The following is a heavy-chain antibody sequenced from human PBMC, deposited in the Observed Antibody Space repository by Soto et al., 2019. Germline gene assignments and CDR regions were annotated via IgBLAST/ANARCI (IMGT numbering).Heavy chain of an antibody. CDR1: GGSISNSNYY. D-gene: IGHD3-22*01. Sequence: SETLSLTCNVSGGSISNSNYYWVWIRQPPGKGLEWIGSIYYTGNTYYNPSLKSRVTISVDTSKNQFSLKLGSVTAADTAVYFCERHSIWLLLSDYWGQGSLVT. CDR3: ERHSIWLLLSDY. J-gene: IGHJ4*02. CDR2: IYYTGNT. V-gene: IGHV4-39*01.